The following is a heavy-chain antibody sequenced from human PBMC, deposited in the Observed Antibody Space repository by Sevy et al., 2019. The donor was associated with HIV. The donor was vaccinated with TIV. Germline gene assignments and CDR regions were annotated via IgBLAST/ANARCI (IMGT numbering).Heavy chain of an antibody. Sequence: GGSLRLSCTASGFTFSDYGMHWVRQAPGKGLEWVAVVWYDGINKYYGDSVKGRFTISRDNSKNTLYLQMNSLGAEDTAVYYCARDNLLPVMVSMVRGALSYYFDYWGQGTLVTVSS. CDR2: VWYDGINK. CDR1: GFTFSDYG. CDR3: ARDNLLPVMVSMVRGALSYYFDY. D-gene: IGHD3-10*01. V-gene: IGHV3-33*01. J-gene: IGHJ4*02.